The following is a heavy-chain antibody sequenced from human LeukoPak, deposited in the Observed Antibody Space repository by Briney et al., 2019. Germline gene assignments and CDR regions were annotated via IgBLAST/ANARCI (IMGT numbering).Heavy chain of an antibody. V-gene: IGHV1-18*01. CDR3: ARVVVVGDNYFDY. CDR2: ISAYNGNT. J-gene: IGHJ4*02. D-gene: IGHD2-15*01. Sequence: ASVKVSCKASGYSFTSYDISWVRQAPGQGLEWMGWISAYNGNTDYAQKLQVRVTMTTDTPTSTAYMELRGLRSDDTAVYYCARVVVVGDNYFDYWGQGTLVTVSS. CDR1: GYSFTSYD.